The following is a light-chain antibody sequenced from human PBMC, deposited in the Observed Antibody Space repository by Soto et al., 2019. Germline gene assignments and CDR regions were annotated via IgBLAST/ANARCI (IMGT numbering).Light chain of an antibody. V-gene: IGKV1-5*03. CDR1: QSISSW. CDR3: QQYNPFPLT. CDR2: KAS. J-gene: IGKJ4*01. Sequence: DLQMTQSPSTLSASVGDRVTITCRASQSISSWLAWYQQKPGKAPKLLIYKASSLESGVPPRFSGSGSGTEFTLTISSLQPDDFATYYCQQYNPFPLTFGGGTKVEIK.